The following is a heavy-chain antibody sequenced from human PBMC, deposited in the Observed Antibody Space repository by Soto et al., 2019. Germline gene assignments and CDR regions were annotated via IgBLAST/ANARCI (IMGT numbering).Heavy chain of an antibody. Sequence: PSETLSLTCTVSGGSISSGGYYWSWIRQHPGKGLEWIGYIYYSGSTYYNPSLKSRVTISVDTSKNQFSLKLSSVTAADTAVYYCARGSRITIFGVVSSGYGMDVWGQGTTVTVSS. CDR2: IYYSGST. J-gene: IGHJ6*02. CDR3: ARGSRITIFGVVSSGYGMDV. CDR1: GGSISSGGYY. V-gene: IGHV4-31*03. D-gene: IGHD3-3*01.